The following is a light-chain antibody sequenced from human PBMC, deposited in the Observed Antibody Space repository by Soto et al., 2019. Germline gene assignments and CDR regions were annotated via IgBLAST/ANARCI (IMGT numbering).Light chain of an antibody. CDR2: GTS. CDR3: QQYGGMWT. J-gene: IGKJ1*01. CDR1: QSVSSR. Sequence: VMTQSPATLSVSPGERATLSCRASQSVSSRLAWYQQKPGQPPRLLIYGTSTRATGIPARFSGSGSGTDFTLTINRLEPEDFAGYYCQQYGGMWTFGQGTKVDIK. V-gene: IGKV3-15*01.